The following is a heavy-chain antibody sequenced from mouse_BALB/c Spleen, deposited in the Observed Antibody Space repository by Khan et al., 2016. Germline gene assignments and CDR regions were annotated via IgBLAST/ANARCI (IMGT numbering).Heavy chain of an antibody. CDR2: ISCYNGAT. D-gene: IGHD1-1*02. J-gene: IGHJ2*01. Sequence: LVKTGASVKISCKASGYPFTGYYMHWVRQSHGKSLEWIGYISCYNGATRYNQKFKDKTTLTVDTSSSTAYMQFNSLTSEDSAVYCCARPHFGVDEGYYFDYWGQGTTLTVSS. CDR3: ARPHFGVDEGYYFDY. CDR1: GYPFTGYY. V-gene: IGHV1S34*01.